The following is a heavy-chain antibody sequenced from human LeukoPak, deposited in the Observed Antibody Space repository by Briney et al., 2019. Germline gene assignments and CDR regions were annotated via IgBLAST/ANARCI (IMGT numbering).Heavy chain of an antibody. CDR2: ISSSSSYI. CDR3: ARDVTLLHYGDYGGPVGWEDY. D-gene: IGHD4-17*01. J-gene: IGHJ4*02. CDR1: GFTFSSYS. Sequence: GGSLRLSCAASGFTFSSYSMNWVRQAPGKGLEWVSSISSSSSYIYYADSVKGRFTISRDNAKNSLYLQMNSLRAEDTAVYYCARDVTLLHYGDYGGPVGWEDYWGQGALVTVSS. V-gene: IGHV3-21*01.